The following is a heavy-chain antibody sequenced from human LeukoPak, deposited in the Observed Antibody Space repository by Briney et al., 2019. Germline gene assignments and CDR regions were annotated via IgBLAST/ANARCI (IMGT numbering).Heavy chain of an antibody. CDR1: GGSISSYY. J-gene: IGHJ1*01. Sequence: SETLSLTCTVSGGSISSYYWSWIRQPPGKGLEWIGYIYYSGSTNYNPSLKSRVTISVDTSKNQFSLKLSSVTAADTAVYYCARQASMVYEYFQHWGQGTLVTVSS. CDR2: IYYSGST. CDR3: ARQASMVYEYFQH. V-gene: IGHV4-59*08. D-gene: IGHD2-2*01.